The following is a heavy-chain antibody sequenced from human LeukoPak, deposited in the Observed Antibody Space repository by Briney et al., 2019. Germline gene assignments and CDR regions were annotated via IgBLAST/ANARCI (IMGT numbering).Heavy chain of an antibody. D-gene: IGHD2-2*01. CDR1: GFTFSNYA. Sequence: GGSLRLSCAASGFTFSNYAMSWVRQAPGKGLEWVSAISGSGGRTYYADSVKGRFTISRDNSKNTLYLQMNSLRAEDTAVYYCARHYCSSTSCYRGGYFQHWGQGTLVTVSS. V-gene: IGHV3-23*01. CDR2: ISGSGGRT. J-gene: IGHJ1*01. CDR3: ARHYCSSTSCYRGGYFQH.